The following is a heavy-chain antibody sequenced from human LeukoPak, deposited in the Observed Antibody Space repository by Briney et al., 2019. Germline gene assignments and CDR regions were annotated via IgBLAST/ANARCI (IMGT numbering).Heavy chain of an antibody. Sequence: ASVTVSCKVSGYTLTELSMHWVRQAPGKGLEWMGGFDPEDGETIYAQKFQGRVTMTEDTSTDTAYMELSSLRSEDTAVYYCATDGIVGARRAFDIWGQGTMVTVSS. CDR1: GYTLTELS. J-gene: IGHJ3*02. V-gene: IGHV1-24*01. D-gene: IGHD1-26*01. CDR2: FDPEDGET. CDR3: ATDGIVGARRAFDI.